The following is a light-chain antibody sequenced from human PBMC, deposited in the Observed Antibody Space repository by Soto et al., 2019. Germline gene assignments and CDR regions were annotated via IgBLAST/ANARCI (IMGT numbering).Light chain of an antibody. J-gene: IGLJ2*01. V-gene: IGLV2-23*01. CDR3: CSYAGSSTPGV. CDR2: EGS. CDR1: SSDVGSYNL. Sequence: QSALTQPASVSGSPGQSITITCTGTSSDVGSYNLVSWYQQHPGKAPKLMIYEGSKRPSGVSNRFSGSKSGNTASLTISGLQAEDEAHYYCCSYAGSSTPGVFGGGTKLTVL.